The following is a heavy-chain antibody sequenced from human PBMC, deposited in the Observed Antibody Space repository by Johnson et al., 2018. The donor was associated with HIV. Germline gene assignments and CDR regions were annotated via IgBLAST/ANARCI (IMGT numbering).Heavy chain of an antibody. CDR1: GFTFSSYW. V-gene: IGHV3-7*01. CDR2: IKQSGSEK. D-gene: IGHD4-17*01. Sequence: VQLVESGGGLVQPGGSLRLSCAASGFTFSSYWMSWVRQAPGKGLEWVANIKQSGSEKYYVDYVKGRFTISRDNAKNSLYLQMNSLRAEDTAVYYCARTAMTPVTSFPDAFDIWGQGTMVTVSS. CDR3: ARTAMTPVTSFPDAFDI. J-gene: IGHJ3*02.